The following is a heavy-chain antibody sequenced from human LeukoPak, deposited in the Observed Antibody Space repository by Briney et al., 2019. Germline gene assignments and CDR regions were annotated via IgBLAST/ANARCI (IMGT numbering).Heavy chain of an antibody. Sequence: ASVKVSCKASGYTFTSYGISWVRQAPGQGLEWMGWISAYNGNTNYAQKLQGRVTMTTDTSTSTAYMELRSLRSDDTAVYYCARGGYSRSLFGRGPDYWGQGTLVTVSS. CDR1: GYTFTSYG. CDR2: ISAYNGNT. CDR3: ARGGYSRSLFGRGPDY. V-gene: IGHV1-18*01. D-gene: IGHD6-13*01. J-gene: IGHJ4*02.